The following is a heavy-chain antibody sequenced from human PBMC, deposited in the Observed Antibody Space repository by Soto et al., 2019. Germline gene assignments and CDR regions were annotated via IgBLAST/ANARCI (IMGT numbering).Heavy chain of an antibody. D-gene: IGHD5-12*01. V-gene: IGHV1-69*01. Sequence: QVQLVQSGAEVKKPGSSVKVSCTASGGTFSSYAISWVRQAPGQGLEWMGGIIPIFGTANYAQKFQGRVTITADESTSTAYMELSSLRSEDKAVYYCARDPSSRRDGYNSGYWGQGTLVTVSS. CDR1: GGTFSSYA. J-gene: IGHJ4*02. CDR3: ARDPSSRRDGYNSGY. CDR2: IIPIFGTA.